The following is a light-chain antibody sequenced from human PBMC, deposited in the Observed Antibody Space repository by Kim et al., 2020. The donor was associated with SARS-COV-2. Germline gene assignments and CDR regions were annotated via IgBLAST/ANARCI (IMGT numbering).Light chain of an antibody. V-gene: IGKV1-9*01. J-gene: IGKJ1*01. CDR1: QGIDKD. CDR3: QQLKTYPGT. Sequence: ASVGDRGAVTCRTSQGIDKDVDWDQQKPGKAPKLLIFDASTLQSGVPSRFSGSGSGTEFTLTVSSLQPEDFAIYYGQQLKTYPGTFGQGTKVDIK. CDR2: DAS.